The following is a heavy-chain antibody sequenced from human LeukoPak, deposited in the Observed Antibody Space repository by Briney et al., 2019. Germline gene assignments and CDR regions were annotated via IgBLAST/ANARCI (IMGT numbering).Heavy chain of an antibody. CDR3: ARAINGDTAEYFQH. CDR2: ISGGGKST. Sequence: PGGSLRLSCAASGFTFDYYAMNWVRQAPGRGMEWVSTISGGGKSTYYADSVKGRFTISRDNSKNTLYLQMNSLRAEDTAVYYCARAINGDTAEYFQHWGQGTLVTVSS. D-gene: IGHD5-18*01. V-gene: IGHV3-23*01. J-gene: IGHJ1*01. CDR1: GFTFDYYA.